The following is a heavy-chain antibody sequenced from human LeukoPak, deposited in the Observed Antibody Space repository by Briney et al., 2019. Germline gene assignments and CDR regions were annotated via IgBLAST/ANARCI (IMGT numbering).Heavy chain of an antibody. J-gene: IGHJ4*02. CDR2: IRYDGSNK. D-gene: IGHD1-7*01. CDR1: RFTFSSYG. V-gene: IGHV3-30*02. CDR3: AKDWGDNWNYVNYFDY. Sequence: GGSLRLSCAASRFTFSSYGMHWVRQAPGKGLEWVAFIRYDGSNKYYADSVKGRFTISRDNSKNTLYLQMNSLRAEDTAVYYCAKDWGDNWNYVNYFDYWGQGTLVTVSS.